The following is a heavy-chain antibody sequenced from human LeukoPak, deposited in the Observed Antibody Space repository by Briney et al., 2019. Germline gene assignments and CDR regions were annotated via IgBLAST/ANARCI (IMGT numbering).Heavy chain of an antibody. J-gene: IGHJ4*02. CDR1: GFTFSSYS. CDR2: ISSSSSYI. V-gene: IGHV3-21*01. CDR3: ASTDSSSWYESNY. Sequence: GGSPRLSCAASGFTFSSYSMNWVRQAPGKGLEWVSSISSSSSYIYYADSVKGRFTISRDNAKNSLYLQMNSLRAEDTAVYYCASTDSSSWYESNYWGQGTLVTVSS. D-gene: IGHD6-13*01.